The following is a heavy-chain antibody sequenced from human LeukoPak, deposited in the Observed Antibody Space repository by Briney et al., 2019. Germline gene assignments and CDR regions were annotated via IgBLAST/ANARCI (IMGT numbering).Heavy chain of an antibody. J-gene: IGHJ4*02. Sequence: SQTLSLTCTVSGGSISSSSYYWGWIRQPPGQGLEWIGSIYYSRSTYYNPSLKSRVTISVDTSKNQFSLKLSSVTAADTAVYYCARQLGGATNGYWGQGTLVTVSS. CDR2: IYYSRST. CDR1: GGSISSSSYY. V-gene: IGHV4-39*01. D-gene: IGHD1-26*01. CDR3: ARQLGGATNGY.